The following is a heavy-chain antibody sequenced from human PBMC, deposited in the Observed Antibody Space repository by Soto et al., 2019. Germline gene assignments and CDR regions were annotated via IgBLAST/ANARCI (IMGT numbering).Heavy chain of an antibody. D-gene: IGHD6-13*01. CDR3: ARAGYSSSWEYYYYYGMDV. J-gene: IGHJ6*02. CDR1: GGSFSGYY. V-gene: IGHV4-34*01. CDR2: INHSGST. Sequence: SETLSLTCAVYGGSFSGYYWSWIRQPPGKGLEWIGEINHSGSTNYNPSLKSRVTISVDTSKNQFSLKLSSVTAADTAVYYCARAGYSSSWEYYYYYGMDVWGQGPRSPSP.